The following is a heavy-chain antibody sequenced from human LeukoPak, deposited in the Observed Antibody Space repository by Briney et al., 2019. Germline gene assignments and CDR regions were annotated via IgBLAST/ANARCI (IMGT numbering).Heavy chain of an antibody. CDR2: IHEGGGYI. V-gene: IGHV3-21*01. CDR3: ASSSDAFDI. D-gene: IGHD2-15*01. CDR1: GFTFSSYT. Sequence: GGSLRLSCAASGFTFSSYTMNWVHQAPGKGLEWVSSIHEGGGYIYYADSVKGRFTISRDNAERSLYLQLDSLRADDTAVYYCASSSDAFDIWGQGTMVTVPS. J-gene: IGHJ3*02.